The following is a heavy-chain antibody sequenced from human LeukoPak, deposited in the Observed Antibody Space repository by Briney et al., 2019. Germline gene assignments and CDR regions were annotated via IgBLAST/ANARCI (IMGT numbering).Heavy chain of an antibody. J-gene: IGHJ6*03. CDR2: ISAYNGNT. V-gene: IGHV1-18*01. CDR3: AREPRHMSSGWREPAGRYYYYYYMDV. CDR1: GYTFTSYG. Sequence: GASVKVSCKASGYTFTSYGISWVRQAPGQGLEWMGWISAYNGNTNYAQKLQGRVTMTTDTSTSTAYMELRSLRSDDTAVYYCAREPRHMSSGWREPAGRYYYYYYMDVWGKGTTVTVSS. D-gene: IGHD6-19*01.